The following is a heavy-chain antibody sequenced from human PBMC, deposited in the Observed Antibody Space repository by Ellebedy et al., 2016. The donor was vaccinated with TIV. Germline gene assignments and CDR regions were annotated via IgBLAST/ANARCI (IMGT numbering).Heavy chain of an antibody. CDR1: GFSFTGYY. J-gene: IGHJ3*02. Sequence: AASVKVSCKASGFSFTGYYIHWVRQAPGQGLEWMGWITPKSGRTKYAQKFQDWVTITSDTSISTAYMELTRLRSDDTAVYYCSRKTGKRGDFDIWGQGTMVAVSS. CDR2: ITPKSGRT. CDR3: SRKTGKRGDFDI. V-gene: IGHV1-2*04. D-gene: IGHD7-27*01.